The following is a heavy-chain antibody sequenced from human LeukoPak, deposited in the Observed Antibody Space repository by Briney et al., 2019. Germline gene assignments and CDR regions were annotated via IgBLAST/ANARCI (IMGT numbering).Heavy chain of an antibody. CDR2: ITGSDDAT. CDR1: GFTFSSAA. J-gene: IGHJ4*02. Sequence: GGSLRLSCAASGFTFSSAAMTWVRQAPGKGLEWVSTITGSDDATYYADSVKGRFTISRDSSRNTVGLQMNSLRTEDTAIYYCAKGPQLYSGYHPDYWGQGTLVTVSS. V-gene: IGHV3-23*01. CDR3: AKGPQLYSGYHPDY. D-gene: IGHD5-12*01.